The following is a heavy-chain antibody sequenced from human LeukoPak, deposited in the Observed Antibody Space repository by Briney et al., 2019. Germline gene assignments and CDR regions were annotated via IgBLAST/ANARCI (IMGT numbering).Heavy chain of an antibody. CDR3: ARHLSGITGYTYGRGIDY. CDR2: ITSTSSYV. Sequence: PGGSLRLSCEASGFTFSTYNMNWVRQAPGKRLEWVSSITSTSSYVFYADSVKGRFTISRDNAKNSLYLQINSLRAEDTAVYYCARHLSGITGYTYGRGIDYWGQGTLVTVSS. CDR1: GFTFSTYN. V-gene: IGHV3-21*01. D-gene: IGHD5-18*01. J-gene: IGHJ4*02.